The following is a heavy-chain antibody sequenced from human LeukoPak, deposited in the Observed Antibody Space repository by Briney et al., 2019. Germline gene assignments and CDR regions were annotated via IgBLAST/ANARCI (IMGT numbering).Heavy chain of an antibody. CDR1: GYTFTSYD. CDR2: MNPNSGNT. J-gene: IGHJ4*02. D-gene: IGHD3-10*01. Sequence: ASVKVSCKASGYTFTSYDINWVRQATGQGLEWMGWMNPNSGNTGYAQKFQGRVTMTRNTSISTAYMELSSLRSEDTAVYYCARGRYYGSGSYYTIDYWGQGTLVTVSS. CDR3: ARGRYYGSGSYYTIDY. V-gene: IGHV1-8*01.